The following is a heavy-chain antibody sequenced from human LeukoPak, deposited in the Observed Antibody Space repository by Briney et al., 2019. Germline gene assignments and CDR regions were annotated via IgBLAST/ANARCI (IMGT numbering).Heavy chain of an antibody. CDR3: ARRDSPIGDDALDI. D-gene: IGHD3-10*01. V-gene: IGHV7-4-1*02. CDR1: GYTFTSYA. CDR2: INTNTGNP. J-gene: IGHJ3*02. Sequence: GASVKVSCKASGYTFTSYAMNWVRQAPGQGLEWMGWINTNTGNPTYAQGFTGRFVFSLDTSVSTAYLQISSLKAEDTAVYYCARRDSPIGDDALDIWGQGTMVTVSS.